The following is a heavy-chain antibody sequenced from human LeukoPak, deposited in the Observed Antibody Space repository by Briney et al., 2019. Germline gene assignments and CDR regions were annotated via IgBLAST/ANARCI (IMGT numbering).Heavy chain of an antibody. V-gene: IGHV3-53*01. D-gene: IGHD3-16*02. J-gene: IGHJ4*02. CDR1: GFTVSSNY. CDR3: ASAELRLGELSSFDY. CDR2: IYSGGST. Sequence: GGSLRLSCAASGFTVSSNYMSWVRQAPGKGLEWVSVIYSGGSTYYADSVKGRFTISRDNSKNTLYLQMNSLRAEDTAVYYCASAELRLGELSSFDYWGQGTLVTVSS.